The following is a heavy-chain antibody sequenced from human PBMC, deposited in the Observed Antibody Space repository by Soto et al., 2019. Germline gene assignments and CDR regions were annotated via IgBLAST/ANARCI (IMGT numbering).Heavy chain of an antibody. CDR2: IYYSGST. J-gene: IGHJ5*02. CDR1: GGSISSYY. D-gene: IGHD3-3*01. Sequence: PSETLSLTCTVSGGSISSYYWSWIRQPPGKGLEWIGYIYYSGSTNYNPSLKSRVTISVDTSKNQFSLKLSSVTAADTAVYYCARASLGEVWSGYLDWFDPWGQGTLVTSPQ. CDR3: ARASLGEVWSGYLDWFDP. V-gene: IGHV4-59*01.